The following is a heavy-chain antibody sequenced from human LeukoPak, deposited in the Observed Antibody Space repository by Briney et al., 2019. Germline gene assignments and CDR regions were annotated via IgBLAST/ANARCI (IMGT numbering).Heavy chain of an antibody. CDR1: GGSISSGIYY. V-gene: IGHV4-61*02. CDR3: AREEISSSPFDY. J-gene: IGHJ4*02. CDR2: IYTSEST. Sequence: SETLSLTCTVSGGSISSGIYYWSWIRQPAGEGLEWIGRIYTSESTNYNPSLKSRVTISVDTSKNQFSLKLTSVTAADTAVYYCAREEISSSPFDYWGQGTLVTVSS. D-gene: IGHD6-6*01.